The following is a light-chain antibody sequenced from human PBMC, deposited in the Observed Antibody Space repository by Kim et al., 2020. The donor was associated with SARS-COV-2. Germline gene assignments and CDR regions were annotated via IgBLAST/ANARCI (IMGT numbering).Light chain of an antibody. J-gene: IGLJ2*01. Sequence: QSVFTHPPSVSAAPGQKVTISCSGSSSNIGNNYVSWYQQLPGTAPKLLIYDNNKRPSGIPDRFSGSKSGTSATLGITGLQTGDEADYYCGTWDSSLSAWVFGGGTQLTVL. CDR3: GTWDSSLSAWV. CDR1: SSNIGNNY. V-gene: IGLV1-51*01. CDR2: DNN.